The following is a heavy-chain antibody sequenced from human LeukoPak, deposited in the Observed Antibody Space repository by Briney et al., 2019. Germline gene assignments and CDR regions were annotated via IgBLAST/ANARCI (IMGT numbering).Heavy chain of an antibody. J-gene: IGHJ6*02. V-gene: IGHV1-69*13. CDR1: GGTFSSYA. Sequence: SVKVSCKASGGTFSSYAISWVRQAPGQGLEWMGGIIPIFGTANYAQKFQGRVTITADESTSTAYMELSSLRSEDTAVYYCASGGSGYYYYYGMDVWGQGTTVTVSS. CDR3: ASGGSGYYYYYGMDV. CDR2: IIPIFGTA. D-gene: IGHD6-19*01.